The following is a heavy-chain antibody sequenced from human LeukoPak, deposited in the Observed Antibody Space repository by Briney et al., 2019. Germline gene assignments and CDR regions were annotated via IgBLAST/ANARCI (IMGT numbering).Heavy chain of an antibody. J-gene: IGHJ3*02. CDR1: GGSIISSNHY. Sequence: SETLSLTCTVSGGSIISSNHYWGWTRQPPGRGLEWFGSISYSGGTAYNPSLRSRVTISVDTSKNQFSLKVNSVTAADTAVYYCAREVEYYDSSGYRPHAFDIWGQGTLVTVSS. V-gene: IGHV4-39*02. CDR3: AREVEYYDSSGYRPHAFDI. D-gene: IGHD3-22*01. CDR2: ISYSGGT.